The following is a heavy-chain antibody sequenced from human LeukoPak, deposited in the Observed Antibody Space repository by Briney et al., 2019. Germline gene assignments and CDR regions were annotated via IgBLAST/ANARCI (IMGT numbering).Heavy chain of an antibody. D-gene: IGHD4-17*01. V-gene: IGHV4-34*01. CDR2: INHSGYT. CDR1: GVAFDDYY. J-gene: IGHJ4*02. CDR3: TRMTTGHDY. Sequence: SETLSLTPAVSGVAFDDYYCAGVPDTPGKGRECSREINHSGYTNDSPSLKSRGTLSIDTSRKQFSLTLRSVTVADAGTYYCTRMTTGHDYWGQGTLVTVSS.